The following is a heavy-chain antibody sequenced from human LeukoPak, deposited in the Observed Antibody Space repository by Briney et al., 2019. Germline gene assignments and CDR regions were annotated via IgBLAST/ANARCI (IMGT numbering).Heavy chain of an antibody. Sequence: GGSQRLSCAASGFTFSSYAMSWVRQAPGKGLEWVSAISGSGGSTYYADSVKGRFTISRDNSKNTLYLQMNSLRAEDTAVYYCAKDLRKYYDSSGYRPDAFDIWGQGTMVTVSS. V-gene: IGHV3-23*01. D-gene: IGHD3-22*01. J-gene: IGHJ3*02. CDR1: GFTFSSYA. CDR2: ISGSGGST. CDR3: AKDLRKYYDSSGYRPDAFDI.